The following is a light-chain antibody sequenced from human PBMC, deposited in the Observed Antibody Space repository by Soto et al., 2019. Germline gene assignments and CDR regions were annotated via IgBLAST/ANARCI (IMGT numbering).Light chain of an antibody. Sequence: EIVMTQSPATLSVSPGERATLSCRASQSVSSNLAWYQQKPGQAPRLLIYGASTRATGIPARFSGSGSGTEFILTISSLEPEDFAVYYCQQRSNWPPYTFGQGTKLEIK. J-gene: IGKJ2*01. V-gene: IGKV3-15*01. CDR2: GAS. CDR3: QQRSNWPPYT. CDR1: QSVSSN.